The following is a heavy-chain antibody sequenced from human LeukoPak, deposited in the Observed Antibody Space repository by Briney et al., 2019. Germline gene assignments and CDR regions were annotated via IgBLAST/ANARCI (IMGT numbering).Heavy chain of an antibody. CDR1: GGSISSGGYS. CDR2: IYHSGST. Sequence: SETLSLTCAVSGGSISSGGYSWSWIRQPPGKGLEWIGYIYHSGSTYYNPSLKSRVTISVDMSKNQFSLKLSSVTAADTAVYYCARAYSSGWYYFDYWGQGTLVTVSS. J-gene: IGHJ4*02. CDR3: ARAYSSGWYYFDY. V-gene: IGHV4-30-2*01. D-gene: IGHD6-19*01.